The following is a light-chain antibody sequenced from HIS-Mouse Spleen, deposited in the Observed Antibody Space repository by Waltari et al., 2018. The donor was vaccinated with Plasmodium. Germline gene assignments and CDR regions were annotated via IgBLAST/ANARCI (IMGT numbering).Light chain of an antibody. CDR3: SSYTSSSTRV. J-gene: IGLJ2*01. CDR2: EVS. Sequence: QSALTQPASVSGSPGQSITISCTGTRSDVGGYNYVSWYQQPPGKAPKLMIYEVSNRPSGVSNRFSGSKSGNTASLTISGLQAEDEADYYCSSYTSSSTRVFGGGTKLTVL. V-gene: IGLV2-14*01. CDR1: RSDVGGYNY.